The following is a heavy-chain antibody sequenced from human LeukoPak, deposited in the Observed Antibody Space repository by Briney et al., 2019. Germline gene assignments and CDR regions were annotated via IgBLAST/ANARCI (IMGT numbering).Heavy chain of an antibody. CDR2: INPNSGGT. Sequence: GASVTVSCKASGYTFTGYYMHWVRQAPGQGLEWMGWINPNSGGTNYAQKFQGRVTMTRDTSISTAYMELSRLRSDDTAVYYCARDAPYYYYYGMDVWGQGTTVTVSS. CDR3: ARDAPYYYYYGMDV. V-gene: IGHV1-2*02. CDR1: GYTFTGYY. J-gene: IGHJ6*02.